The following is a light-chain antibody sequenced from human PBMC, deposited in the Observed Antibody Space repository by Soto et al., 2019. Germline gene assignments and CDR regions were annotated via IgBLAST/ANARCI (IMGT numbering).Light chain of an antibody. J-gene: IGKJ2*01. CDR2: AAS. CDR1: QGISIY. Sequence: DIQMTQSPSSLSASGGDRVTITCRASQGISIYLAWYQQKPGKVPKLLIYAASTLQSGVQSRFSGSGSGTDFTLTISSLQPEDVATYYCQRYNSAPHTFGQGTKLEIK. V-gene: IGKV1-27*01. CDR3: QRYNSAPHT.